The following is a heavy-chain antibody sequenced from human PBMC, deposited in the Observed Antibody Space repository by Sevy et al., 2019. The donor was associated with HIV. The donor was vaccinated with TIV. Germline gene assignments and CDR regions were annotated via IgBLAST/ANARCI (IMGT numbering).Heavy chain of an antibody. Sequence: GGSLRLSCAASGFTFSAYSMNWVRQAPGKGLEWVSYISSSSVTIYYSDPVKGQFTISGYNAKGSLYLQLNGLRAEDTAVYYCARAGGDCYSKNECWFVSWGQGTLVTVSS. V-gene: IGHV3-48*01. CDR1: GFTFSAYS. D-gene: IGHD2-21*01. J-gene: IGHJ5*01. CDR3: ARAGGDCYSKNECWFVS. CDR2: ISSSSVTI.